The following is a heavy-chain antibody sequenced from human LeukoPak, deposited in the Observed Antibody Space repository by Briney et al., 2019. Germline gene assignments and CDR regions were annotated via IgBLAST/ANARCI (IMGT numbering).Heavy chain of an antibody. Sequence: TLSLTCTVSGGSISSGGYYWSWIRQHPGKGLEWIGYIYYSGSTYYNPSLKSRVTISVDTSKNQFSLKLSSVTAADTAVYYCARSSLWFGELLPKNSNWFDPWGQGTLVTVSS. V-gene: IGHV4-31*03. CDR1: GGSISSGGYY. J-gene: IGHJ5*02. CDR3: ARSSLWFGELLPKNSNWFDP. D-gene: IGHD3-10*01. CDR2: IYYSGST.